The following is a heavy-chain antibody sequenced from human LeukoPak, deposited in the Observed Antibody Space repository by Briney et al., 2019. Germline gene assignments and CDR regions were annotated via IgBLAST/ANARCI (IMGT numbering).Heavy chain of an antibody. D-gene: IGHD3-10*01. CDR1: GFTFSSYA. J-gene: IGHJ3*02. CDR2: ISYDGSNK. Sequence: GGSLRLSCAASGFTFSSYAMHWVRQAPGKGLEWVAVISYDGSNKYYADSVKGRFTISRDNSKNTLYLQMNSLRAEDTAVYYCAGVSPSGSYYEDAFDIWGQGTMVTVSS. V-gene: IGHV3-30-3*01. CDR3: AGVSPSGSYYEDAFDI.